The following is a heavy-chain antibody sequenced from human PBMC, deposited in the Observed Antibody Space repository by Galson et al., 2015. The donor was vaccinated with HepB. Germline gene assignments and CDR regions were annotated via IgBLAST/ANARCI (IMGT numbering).Heavy chain of an antibody. Sequence: SVKVSCKASGSTSTGYYMHWVRQAPGQGLEWMGRINPNSGGTNYAQKFQGRVTMTRDTSISTAYMELSRLRSDDTAVYYCARDRVTMVRGVNGLQPDYWGQGTLVTVSS. CDR3: ARDRVTMVRGVNGLQPDY. CDR2: INPNSGGT. J-gene: IGHJ4*02. V-gene: IGHV1-2*06. CDR1: GSTSTGYY. D-gene: IGHD3-10*01.